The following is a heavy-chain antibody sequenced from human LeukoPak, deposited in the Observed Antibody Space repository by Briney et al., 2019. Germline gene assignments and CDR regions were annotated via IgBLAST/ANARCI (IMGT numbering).Heavy chain of an antibody. CDR2: ISSSSSYI. V-gene: IGHV3-21*01. CDR3: ARDYYDSSGYYDPPYYYGMDV. CDR1: GFTFSSYS. J-gene: IGHJ6*02. D-gene: IGHD3-22*01. Sequence: GSLRLSCAASGFTFSSYSMNWVRQAPGKGLEWVSSISSSSSYIYYADSVKGRFTISRDNAKNSLYLQMNSLRAEDTAVYYCARDYYDSSGYYDPPYYYGMDVWGQGTTVTVSS.